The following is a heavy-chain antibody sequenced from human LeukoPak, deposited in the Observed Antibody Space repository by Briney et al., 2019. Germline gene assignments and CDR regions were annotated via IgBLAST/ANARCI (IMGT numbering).Heavy chain of an antibody. J-gene: IGHJ4*02. V-gene: IGHV4-30-2*01. CDR3: ARGAHYDILTGPFYY. CDR2: IYHSGST. CDR1: GGSISSGGYS. Sequence: SETLSLTCAVSGGSISSGGYSWSWIRQPPGKGLEWIGYIYHSGSTYYNPSLKSRVTISVDRSKNQFSLKLSSVPAADTAVYYFARGAHYDILTGPFYYWGQGTLVAVSS. D-gene: IGHD3-9*01.